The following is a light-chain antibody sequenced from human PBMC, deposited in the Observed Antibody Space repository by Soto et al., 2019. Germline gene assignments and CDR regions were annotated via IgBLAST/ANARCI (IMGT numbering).Light chain of an antibody. Sequence: QSALTQPASVSGSPGQSITISCTGTSSDVGSYHYVSWYQQFPGEAPKLMIYEVTKRPSGISNRFSGSKSGNTASLTISELQADDEADYYCSSSGRSSLIFGGGTKLTVL. CDR2: EVT. CDR3: SSSGRSSLI. V-gene: IGLV2-14*01. J-gene: IGLJ2*01. CDR1: SSDVGSYHY.